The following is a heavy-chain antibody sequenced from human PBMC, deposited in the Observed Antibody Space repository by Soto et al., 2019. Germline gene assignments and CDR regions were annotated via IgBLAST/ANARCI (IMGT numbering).Heavy chain of an antibody. D-gene: IGHD3-3*01. CDR3: ASSWGDFWSGYYYYYGMDV. CDR2: IYHSGST. CDR1: GGSISSSNW. V-gene: IGHV4-4*02. Sequence: SETLSLTCAVSGGSISSSNWWSWVRQPPGKGLEWIGEIYHSGSTNYNPSLKSRVTISVDKSKNQFSLKLSSVTAADTAVYYCASSWGDFWSGYYYYYGMDVWGQGTTVTVS. J-gene: IGHJ6*02.